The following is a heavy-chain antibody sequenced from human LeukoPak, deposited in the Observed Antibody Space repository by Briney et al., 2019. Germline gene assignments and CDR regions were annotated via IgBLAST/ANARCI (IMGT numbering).Heavy chain of an antibody. J-gene: IGHJ3*01. D-gene: IGHD1-26*01. V-gene: IGHV3-53*01. CDR3: AKDLRYSGSPRAFDF. CDR2: IYSGSNT. Sequence: GGSLRLSCAASGFTVSSNYMSWVRQAPGKGLEWVSVIYSGSNTFYADSVKGRFTISRDNSKNTLYLQMNSLRAEDTAVYYCAKDLRYSGSPRAFDFWGQGTMVTVSS. CDR1: GFTVSSNY.